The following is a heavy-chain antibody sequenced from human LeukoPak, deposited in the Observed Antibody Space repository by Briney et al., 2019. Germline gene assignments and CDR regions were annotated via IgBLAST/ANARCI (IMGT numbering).Heavy chain of an antibody. V-gene: IGHV4-31*03. CDR3: ARAPTTVVTPSYFDY. Sequence: SETLSLTCTVSGGSISSGGYYWSWIRQHPGKGLEWLGYITNSGSTYYNPSLKSRVTISVDTSKNQFSLKLSSVSAADTAGYYCARAPTTVVTPSYFDYWGQGALVTVSS. CDR1: GGSISSGGYY. CDR2: ITNSGST. J-gene: IGHJ4*02. D-gene: IGHD4-23*01.